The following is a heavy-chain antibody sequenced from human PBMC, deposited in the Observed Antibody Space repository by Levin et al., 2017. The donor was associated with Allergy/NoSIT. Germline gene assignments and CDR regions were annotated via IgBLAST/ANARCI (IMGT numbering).Heavy chain of an antibody. Sequence: GESLKISCKGSGYSFTSYWIGWVRQMPGKGLEWMGIIYPGDSDTRYSPSFQGQVTISADKSISTAYLQWSSLTASDTAMYYCATAMDTEMGLWDYWGQGTLVTVSS. CDR2: IYPGDSDT. D-gene: IGHD5-24*01. V-gene: IGHV5-51*01. CDR1: GYSFTSYW. J-gene: IGHJ4*02. CDR3: ATAMDTEMGLWDY.